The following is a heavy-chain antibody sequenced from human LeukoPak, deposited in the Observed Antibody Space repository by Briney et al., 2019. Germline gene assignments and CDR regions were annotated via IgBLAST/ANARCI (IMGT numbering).Heavy chain of an antibody. CDR2: IYTSGST. V-gene: IGHV4-4*07. CDR1: GGSISTYY. J-gene: IGHJ4*02. CDR3: ARENSGSYREFDY. D-gene: IGHD1-26*01. Sequence: SETLSLTCTVSGGSISTYYWSWIRQPAGKGVEWIGRIYTSGSTNYNASLKSRVSMSVDTSKNQFSLKLSSVTAVDTAVFYCARENSGSYREFDYWGQGTLVTVSS.